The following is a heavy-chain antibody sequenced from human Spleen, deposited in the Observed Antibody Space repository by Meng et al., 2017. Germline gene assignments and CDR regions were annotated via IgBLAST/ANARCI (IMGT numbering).Heavy chain of an antibody. CDR2: INHSGST. CDR1: GGSFSDYH. V-gene: IGHV4-34*01. J-gene: IGHJ4*02. D-gene: IGHD4-11*01. Sequence: GQLTQGGEGLFNPSGTLSLTCVVSGGSFSDYHWSWIRQPPGKGLEWIGEINHSGSTNYNPSLESRATISVDTSQNNLSLKLSSVTAADSAVYYCARGPTTMAHDFDYWGQGTLVTVSS. CDR3: ARGPTTMAHDFDY.